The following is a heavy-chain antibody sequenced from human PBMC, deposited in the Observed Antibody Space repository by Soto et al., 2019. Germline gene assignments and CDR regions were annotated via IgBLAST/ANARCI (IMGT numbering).Heavy chain of an antibody. CDR2: INPNSGGT. V-gene: IGHV1-2*04. D-gene: IGHD1-20*01. CDR3: ARAYNWKQGEAFDI. J-gene: IGHJ3*02. Sequence: QVRLVQSGAEVKKPGASVKVSCKASGYTFTGYYMHWVRQAPGQGLEWMGWINPNSGGTNYAQKFQGWVTMTRDTSISTAYMELSRLRSDDTAVYYCARAYNWKQGEAFDIWGQGTMVTVSS. CDR1: GYTFTGYY.